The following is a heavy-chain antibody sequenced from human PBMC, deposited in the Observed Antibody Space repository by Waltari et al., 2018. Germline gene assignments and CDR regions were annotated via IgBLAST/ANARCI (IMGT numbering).Heavy chain of an antibody. D-gene: IGHD2-8*02. V-gene: IGHV1-69*05. J-gene: IGHJ6*02. CDR2: IIPIFGTA. CDR1: GGTFSSYA. Sequence: QVQLVQSGAEVKKPGSSVKVSCKASGGTFSSYAISWVRQAPGQGLEWMGGIIPIFGTANYAQKFQGRVTITTDESTSTAYMELSSLRSEDTAVYYCARAEVVYQQLTEGYYYYGMDVWCQGTTVTVSS. CDR3: ARAEVVYQQLTEGYYYYGMDV.